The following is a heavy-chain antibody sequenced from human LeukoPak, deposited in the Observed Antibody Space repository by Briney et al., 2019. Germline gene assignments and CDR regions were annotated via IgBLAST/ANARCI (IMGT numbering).Heavy chain of an antibody. CDR1: GGSIRSYY. CDR2: IYSSGST. D-gene: IGHD7-27*01. Sequence: SETLSLTCSVSGGSIRSYYWSWIRQPPGKGLEWIGYIYSSGSTKYNPSLNSRVTISVDTSKNQFSLKLSSVTAADTAVYYCARRRPGLDAFDIWGQGTMVTVSS. V-gene: IGHV4-59*08. CDR3: ARRRPGLDAFDI. J-gene: IGHJ3*02.